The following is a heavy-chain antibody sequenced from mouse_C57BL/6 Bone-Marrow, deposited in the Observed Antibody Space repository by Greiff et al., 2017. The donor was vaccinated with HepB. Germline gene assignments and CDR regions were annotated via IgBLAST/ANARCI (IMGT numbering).Heavy chain of an antibody. V-gene: IGHV5-12*01. J-gene: IGHJ4*01. CDR2: ISNGGGST. D-gene: IGHD1-1*01. CDR1: GFTFSDYY. CDR3: ARRGSYYDDAMDY. Sequence: EVKLVESGGGLVQPGGSLKLSCAASGFTFSDYYMYWVRQTPEKRLEWVAYISNGGGSTYYPDTVKGRFTISRDNAKNTLYLQMSRLKSEDTAMYYCARRGSYYDDAMDYWGQGTSVTVSS.